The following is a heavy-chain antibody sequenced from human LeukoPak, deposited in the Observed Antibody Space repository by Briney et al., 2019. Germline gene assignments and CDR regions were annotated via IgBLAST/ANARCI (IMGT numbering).Heavy chain of an antibody. V-gene: IGHV3-23*01. Sequence: PGGSLRLSCAASGFTFSNYVMSWVRQAPGKGLEWVSSFSGGGGSTYYADSVKGRFTISTDNSKNTLCLQMNSLRAEDTAVYYCAKGWQVGYWGQGTLVTVSS. CDR3: AKGWQVGY. J-gene: IGHJ4*02. D-gene: IGHD3-10*01. CDR1: GFTFSNYV. CDR2: FSGGGGST.